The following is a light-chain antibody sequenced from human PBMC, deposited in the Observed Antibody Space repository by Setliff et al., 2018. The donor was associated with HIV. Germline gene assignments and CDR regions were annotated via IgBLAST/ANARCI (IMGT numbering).Light chain of an antibody. CDR1: NSDVGDYNY. CDR3: SSYTSINTFYV. J-gene: IGLJ1*01. CDR2: EVS. V-gene: IGLV2-14*01. Sequence: QSVLTQPASVSGSPGQSITISCTGTNSDVGDYNYVSWYQQHPGKAPKLIISEVSNRPSGVSNRCSGSKSGNTASLTISGLQAEDEADYYCSSYTSINTFYVFGTGTKVTVL.